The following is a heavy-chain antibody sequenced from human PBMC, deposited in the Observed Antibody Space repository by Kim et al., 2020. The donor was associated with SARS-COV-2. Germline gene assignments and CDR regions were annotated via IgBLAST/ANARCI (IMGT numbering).Heavy chain of an antibody. V-gene: IGHV3-30*02. D-gene: IGHD3-3*01. J-gene: IGHJ6*02. Sequence: AEPRKGRFTISRENSKKTLYLQMNSLRAEDTAVYYCAKENSWSGNYYYGMDVWGQGTTVTVSS. CDR3: AKENSWSGNYYYGMDV.